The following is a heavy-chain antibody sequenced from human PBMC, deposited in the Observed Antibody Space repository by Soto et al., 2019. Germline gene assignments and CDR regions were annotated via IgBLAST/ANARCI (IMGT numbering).Heavy chain of an antibody. J-gene: IGHJ6*03. Sequence: GGSLRLSCAASGFTFSSYSMNWVRQAPGKGLEWVSSISSSSSYIYYADSVKGRFTISRDNAKNSLYLQMNSLRAEDTAVYYCAREAMTTVIVAGDYYYYYMDVWGKGTTVTVSS. D-gene: IGHD4-4*01. CDR3: AREAMTTVIVAGDYYYYYMDV. CDR1: GFTFSSYS. V-gene: IGHV3-21*01. CDR2: ISSSSSYI.